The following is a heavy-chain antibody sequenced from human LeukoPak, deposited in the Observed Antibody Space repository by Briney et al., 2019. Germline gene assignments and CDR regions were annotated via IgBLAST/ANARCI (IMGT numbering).Heavy chain of an antibody. CDR1: GYSFTTYG. Sequence: ASVKVSCKASGYSFTTYGISWVRQAPGQGLEWMGWISANNNNTDNVQKLQGRVTMTTDTSTSTAYMELRSLRSDDTAVYYCARAFYHTFDYWGQGTLVTVSS. CDR3: ARAFYHTFDY. D-gene: IGHD2-2*01. V-gene: IGHV1-18*01. J-gene: IGHJ4*02. CDR2: ISANNNNT.